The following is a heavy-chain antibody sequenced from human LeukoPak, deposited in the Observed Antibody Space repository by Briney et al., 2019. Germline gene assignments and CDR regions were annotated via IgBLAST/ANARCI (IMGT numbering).Heavy chain of an antibody. V-gene: IGHV5-51*01. CDR2: ST. CDR1: GYSLPATG. J-gene: IGHJ5*02. Sequence: GESLQISCKSSGYSLPATGSPGCARCPGKAWSGWGSSTRFSPSFQGQVTISADKSISTAYLQWSSLKASDTAMYYCAREGLYDSSGYDPWGQGTLVTVSS. CDR3: AREGLYDSSGYDP. D-gene: IGHD3-22*01.